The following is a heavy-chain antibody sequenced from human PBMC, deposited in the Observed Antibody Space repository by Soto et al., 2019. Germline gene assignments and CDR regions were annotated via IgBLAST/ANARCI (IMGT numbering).Heavy chain of an antibody. V-gene: IGHV3-30-3*01. CDR3: ARGNRSSSWYVVYFQH. Sequence: QVQLVESGGGVVQPGRSLRLSCAASGFTFSSYAMHWVRQAPGKGLEWVAVISYDGSNKYYADSVKGRFTISRDNSKNTLYLQMNSLRAEDTAVYYCARGNRSSSWYVVYFQHWGQGTLVTVSS. CDR1: GFTFSSYA. D-gene: IGHD6-13*01. CDR2: ISYDGSNK. J-gene: IGHJ1*01.